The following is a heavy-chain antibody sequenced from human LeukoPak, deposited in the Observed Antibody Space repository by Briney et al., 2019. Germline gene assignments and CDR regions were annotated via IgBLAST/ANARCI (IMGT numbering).Heavy chain of an antibody. CDR1: GFTFSSYW. CDR3: AREYYYDNYFDY. CDR2: INSDGRST. J-gene: IGHJ4*02. V-gene: IGHV3-74*01. Sequence: PGGSLRLSCAASGFTFSSYWMHWVRQAPGKGLVWVSRINSDGRSTTYADSVKGRFTISRDNAKNTLYLQMNSPRAEDTAVYYCAREYYYDNYFDYWGQGTLVTVSS. D-gene: IGHD3-22*01.